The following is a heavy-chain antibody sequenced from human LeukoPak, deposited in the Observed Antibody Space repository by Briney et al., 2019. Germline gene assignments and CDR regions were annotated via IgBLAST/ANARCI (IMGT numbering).Heavy chain of an antibody. Sequence: QPGGSLRLSCAASGFTVSSNYMSWVRQAPGKGLEWVSVIYSGGSTYYADSVKGRFTISRDNSKNTLYLQMNSLRAEDTAVYYCARDFIAYGDYDKTTGVPFDYWGQGTLVTVSS. CDR1: GFTVSSNY. CDR2: IYSGGST. CDR3: ARDFIAYGDYDKTTGVPFDY. V-gene: IGHV3-53*01. D-gene: IGHD4-17*01. J-gene: IGHJ4*02.